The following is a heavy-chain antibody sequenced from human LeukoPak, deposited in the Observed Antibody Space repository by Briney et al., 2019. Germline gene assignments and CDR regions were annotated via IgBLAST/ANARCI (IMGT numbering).Heavy chain of an antibody. J-gene: IGHJ5*02. CDR2: ISGSGGST. CDR3: AKDSGVLKDYWFDP. CDR1: GFTFSSYG. V-gene: IGHV3-23*01. D-gene: IGHD4/OR15-4a*01. Sequence: GSLRLSCAASGFTFSSYGMSWVRQAPGKGLEWVSAISGSGGSTYYADSVKGRFTISRDNSKNTLYLQMNSLRAEDTAVYYCAKDSGVLKDYWFDPWGQGTLVTVSS.